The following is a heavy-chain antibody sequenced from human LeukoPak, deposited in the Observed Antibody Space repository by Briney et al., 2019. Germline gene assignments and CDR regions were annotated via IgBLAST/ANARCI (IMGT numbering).Heavy chain of an antibody. CDR3: ARLAYDFNGYRYFDY. Sequence: SETLSLTCTVSGGSISSYYWSWIRQPPGKGLEWIGYIYYSGSTNYNPSLKSRVTISVDTSKNQFSLKLSSVTAADTAVYYCARLAYDFNGYRYFDYWGQGTLVTVSS. CDR1: GGSISSYY. CDR2: IYYSGST. V-gene: IGHV4-59*08. D-gene: IGHD3-22*01. J-gene: IGHJ4*02.